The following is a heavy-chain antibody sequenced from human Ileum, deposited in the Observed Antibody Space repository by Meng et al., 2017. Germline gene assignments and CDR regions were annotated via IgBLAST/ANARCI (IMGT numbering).Heavy chain of an antibody. V-gene: IGHV4-39*07. CDR1: SDSISRRDHY. J-gene: IGHJ4*02. CDR2: IFYTGHT. Sequence: QVQLQESGPGLVRPAETLSLNCTVSSDSISRRDHYWAWVRQPPGRGLEWIGSIFYTGHTYSNPSLKSRVTISVDTSKNHFSLKMNSVTAADTAVYYCAHIFDSWGQGTLVTVSS. CDR3: AHIFDS.